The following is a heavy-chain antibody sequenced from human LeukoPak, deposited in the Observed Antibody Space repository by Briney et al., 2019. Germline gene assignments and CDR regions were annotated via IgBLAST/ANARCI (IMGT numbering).Heavy chain of an antibody. CDR1: GFTFSSYA. V-gene: IGHV3-23*01. Sequence: GGSLRLSCAASGFTFSSYAISWVRQAPGKGLEWVSGITGGGGATYYADSVKGRFTISRDNSKITMYLQMNSLRAEDTAVYYCARSTYSSSSRRYYYGMDVWGQGTTVTVSS. J-gene: IGHJ6*02. CDR2: ITGGGGAT. CDR3: ARSTYSSSSRRYYYGMDV. D-gene: IGHD6-6*01.